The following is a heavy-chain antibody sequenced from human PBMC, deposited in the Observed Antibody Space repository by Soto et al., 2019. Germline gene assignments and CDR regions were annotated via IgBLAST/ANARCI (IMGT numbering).Heavy chain of an antibody. CDR2: IFYSGTT. Sequence: QVQLQESGPGLVKPSQTLSLTCTVSGGSISSGGYFWSWIRQPPGKGLEWIGNIFYSGTTYYNPSLKIRVTISVVTSKNQFSLKLSSVTAADTAVYFCARGVLYWGQGTLVTVSS. D-gene: IGHD1-1*01. V-gene: IGHV4-31*03. J-gene: IGHJ4*02. CDR1: GGSISSGGYF. CDR3: ARGVLY.